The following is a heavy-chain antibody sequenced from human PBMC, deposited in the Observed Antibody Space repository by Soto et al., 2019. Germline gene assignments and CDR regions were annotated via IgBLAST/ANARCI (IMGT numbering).Heavy chain of an antibody. Sequence: SETLSLTCTVSGGSISSYYWSWIRQPPGKGLEWIGYIYYSGSTNYNPSLKSRVTISVDTSKNQFSLKLSSVTAADTAVYYCAREYPTATFDPWGQGTLVTVSS. CDR3: AREYPTATFDP. J-gene: IGHJ5*02. CDR1: GGSISSYY. CDR2: IYYSGST. D-gene: IGHD2-2*02. V-gene: IGHV4-59*01.